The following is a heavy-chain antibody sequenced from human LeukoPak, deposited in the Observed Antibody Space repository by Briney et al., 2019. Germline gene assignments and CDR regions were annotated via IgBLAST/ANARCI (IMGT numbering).Heavy chain of an antibody. D-gene: IGHD6-6*01. CDR1: GYSFTSYW. CDR2: IYPGDSDT. V-gene: IGHV5-51*01. Sequence: GESLKISCKGSGYSFTSYWIGWVRQMPGKGLEWMGIIYPGDSDTRYSPSFQGQVTISADKSISTAYLQWSSLKASDTAMYYCARQRQLVGYYYYYMDVWGKGTTVTVSS. J-gene: IGHJ6*03. CDR3: ARQRQLVGYYYYYMDV.